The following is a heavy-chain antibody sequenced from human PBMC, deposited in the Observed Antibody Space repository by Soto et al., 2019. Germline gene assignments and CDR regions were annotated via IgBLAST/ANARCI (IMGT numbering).Heavy chain of an antibody. Sequence: PGGSLRLSCAASGFTFRKYGIHWVRQAPGKGLEWVAVVWYDGSKEYYADSVKGRFTISRDNSKNTLYLQMDSLRSDDTAVYYCVKDHPSSASSPVSTGLFDSWGQGTLVTVSS. CDR3: VKDHPSSASSPVSTGLFDS. J-gene: IGHJ5*01. CDR2: VWYDGSKE. V-gene: IGHV3-33*03. CDR1: GFTFRKYG. D-gene: IGHD6-6*01.